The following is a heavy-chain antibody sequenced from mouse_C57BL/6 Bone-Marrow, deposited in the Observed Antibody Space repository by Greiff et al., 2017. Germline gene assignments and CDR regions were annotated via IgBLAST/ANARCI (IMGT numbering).Heavy chain of an antibody. D-gene: IGHD2-3*01. V-gene: IGHV14-3*01. J-gene: IGHJ1*03. Sequence: VQLKESVAELVRPGASVKLSCTASGFNIKNTYMHWVKQRPEQGLEWIGRIDPANGNTKYAPKFQGKATITADTSSNTAYLQLSSLTSEDTAIYYCARSFDGYLLYWYFDVWGTGTTVTVSS. CDR3: ARSFDGYLLYWYFDV. CDR2: IDPANGNT. CDR1: GFNIKNTY.